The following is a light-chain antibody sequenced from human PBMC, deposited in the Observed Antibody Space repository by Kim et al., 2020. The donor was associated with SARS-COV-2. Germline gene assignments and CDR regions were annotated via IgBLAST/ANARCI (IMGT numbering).Light chain of an antibody. Sequence: PGERATRSCRTSQSVSNYLAWYQQKPGQAPRLLIYDASSRATGIPARFSGSGSGTDFTLTISSLEPEDFAVYYCQQRGSWPTFGQGTKVEIK. J-gene: IGKJ1*01. CDR3: QQRGSWPT. CDR2: DAS. CDR1: QSVSNY. V-gene: IGKV3-11*01.